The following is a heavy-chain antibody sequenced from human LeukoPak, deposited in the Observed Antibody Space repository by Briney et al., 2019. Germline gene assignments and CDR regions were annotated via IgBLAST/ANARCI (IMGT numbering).Heavy chain of an antibody. V-gene: IGHV1-69*13. D-gene: IGHD2-2*01. CDR2: IIPIFGTA. CDR1: GGTFSSYA. Sequence: SVKVSCKASGGTFSSYAISWVRQAPGQGLEWMGGIIPIFGTANYAQKFQGRVTITADESTSTDYMELSSLRSEDTAVYYCARGNPPYQLLSRFDYWGQGTLVTVSS. CDR3: ARGNPPYQLLSRFDY. J-gene: IGHJ4*02.